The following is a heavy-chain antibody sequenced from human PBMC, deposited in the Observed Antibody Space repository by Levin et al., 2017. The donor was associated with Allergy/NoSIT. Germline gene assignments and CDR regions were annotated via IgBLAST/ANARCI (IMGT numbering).Heavy chain of an antibody. Sequence: GESLKISCAASGFTVSSHYMSWVRQAPGKGLEWVSVIYSGGSTYYADSVKGRFTISRDNSKNTLYLQMNSLRAEDTAVYYCARARYSSGWYESQKYYYYYMDVWGKGTTVTVSS. V-gene: IGHV3-53*01. CDR3: ARARYSSGWYESQKYYYYYMDV. CDR2: IYSGGST. CDR1: GFTVSSHY. J-gene: IGHJ6*03. D-gene: IGHD6-19*01.